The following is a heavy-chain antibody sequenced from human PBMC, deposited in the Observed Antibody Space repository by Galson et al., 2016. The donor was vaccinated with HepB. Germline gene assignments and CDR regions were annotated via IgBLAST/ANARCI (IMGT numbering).Heavy chain of an antibody. J-gene: IGHJ4*02. CDR1: GFFFSNFV. Sequence: SLRLSCAASGFFFSNFVMTWVRQAPGKGLEWVSDISDNTAGTKYADSVKGRLTISRDNSNNTLFLQMNSLRVEDTAVYYCAKGRSAIAAAGLNYWGQGTLVTVSS. CDR3: AKGRSAIAAAGLNY. CDR2: ISDNTAGT. D-gene: IGHD6-13*01. V-gene: IGHV3-23*01.